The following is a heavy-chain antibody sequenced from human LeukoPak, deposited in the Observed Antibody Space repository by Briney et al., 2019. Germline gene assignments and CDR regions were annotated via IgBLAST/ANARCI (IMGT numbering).Heavy chain of an antibody. CDR1: GYTLPELS. J-gene: IGHJ5*02. Sequence: ASVKVSCKVSGYTLPELSMHWVRQAPGKGLEWMGGFDPEDGETIYAQKSQGRVTMTEVTSTDTAYMELSSLRSEDTAVYYCATTGFLAENWFDPWGQGTLVTVSS. D-gene: IGHD1-14*01. CDR3: ATTGFLAENWFDP. CDR2: FDPEDGET. V-gene: IGHV1-24*01.